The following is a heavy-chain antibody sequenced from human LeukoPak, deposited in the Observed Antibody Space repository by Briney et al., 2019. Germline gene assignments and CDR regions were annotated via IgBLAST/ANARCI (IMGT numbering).Heavy chain of an antibody. V-gene: IGHV3-30*03. CDR3: AIRDGGHFDY. D-gene: IGHD3-16*01. CDR2: ISYDGSNK. CDR1: GFTFSSYG. J-gene: IGHJ4*02. Sequence: GGSLRLSCAASGFTFSSYGMHWVRQAPGKGLEWVAVISYDGSNKYYADSVKGRFTISRDNSKNTLYLQMNSLRAEDTAVYYCAIRDGGHFDYCGQGTLVTVSS.